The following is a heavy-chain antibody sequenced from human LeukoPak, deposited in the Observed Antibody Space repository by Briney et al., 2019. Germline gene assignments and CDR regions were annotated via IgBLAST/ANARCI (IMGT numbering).Heavy chain of an antibody. CDR1: GESFNDHY. CDR3: ARPLTGTYGFAY. D-gene: IGHD1-14*01. CDR2: INHSGGT. Sequence: YPSETLSLTCAVYGESFNDHYWNWIRQPPGKGLEWIGEINHSGGTNYNPALKSRVALSVDTSKNQFSLRLNSFSDADTAIYYCARPLTGTYGFAYWSQGTPVIVSS. J-gene: IGHJ4*02. V-gene: IGHV4-34*01.